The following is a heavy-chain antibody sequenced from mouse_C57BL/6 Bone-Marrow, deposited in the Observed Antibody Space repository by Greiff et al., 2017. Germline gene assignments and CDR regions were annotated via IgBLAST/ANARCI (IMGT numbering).Heavy chain of an antibody. CDR3: ARIGSWFAY. J-gene: IGHJ3*01. CDR1: GYTFTSYG. Sequence: VQLQQSGAELARPGASVKLSCKASGYTFTSYGISWVKQRTGQVLEWIGEIYPRSGNTYYNEKFKGKATLTADKSSSTAYMELRSLTSEDSAVYFCARIGSWFAYWGQGTLVTVSA. V-gene: IGHV1-81*01. CDR2: IYPRSGNT.